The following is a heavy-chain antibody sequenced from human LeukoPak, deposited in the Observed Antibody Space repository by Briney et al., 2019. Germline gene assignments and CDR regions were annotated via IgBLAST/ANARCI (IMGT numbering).Heavy chain of an antibody. V-gene: IGHV4-38-2*02. D-gene: IGHD6-25*01. CDR1: GYSISNGYC. CDR3: ARWVSRRISSPNDY. Sequence: PSETLSLTCTVSGYSISNGYCWGWIRQSPGKGLEWIGSIYYSGSTYYNPSLKSRVTISVDTSKNQFSLKLSSVTAADTAVYHCARWVSRRISSPNDYWGQGTLVTVSS. J-gene: IGHJ4*02. CDR2: IYYSGST.